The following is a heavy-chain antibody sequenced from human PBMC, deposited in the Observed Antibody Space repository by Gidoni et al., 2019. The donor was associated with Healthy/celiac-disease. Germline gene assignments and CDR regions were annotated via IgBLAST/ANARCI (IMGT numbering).Heavy chain of an antibody. D-gene: IGHD4-4*01. V-gene: IGHV1-69*01. CDR2: IIPIFCTA. Sequence: QSPGQGLEWTGGIIPIFCTANYAPKFLGRVTTTADESTSTAYMELSSLRSEDTAVYYCAGAGDYTLPCDYWGQGTLVTVSS. CDR3: AGAGDYTLPCDY. J-gene: IGHJ4*02.